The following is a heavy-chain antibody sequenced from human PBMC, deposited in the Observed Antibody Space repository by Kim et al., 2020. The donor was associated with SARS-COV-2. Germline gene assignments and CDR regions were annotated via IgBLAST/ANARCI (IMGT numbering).Heavy chain of an antibody. V-gene: IGHV3-9*01. D-gene: IGHD6-13*01. J-gene: IGHJ4*02. Sequence: GGSLRLSCAASGFTFDDYAMHWVRQAPGKGLEWVSGVSWNSGNIDYADSVKGRFTISRDNSKNSLYLHMNSLRAEDTALYYCAKGLDSSSWYLIDYWCQG. CDR3: AKGLDSSSWYLIDY. CDR1: GFTFDDYA. CDR2: VSWNSGNI.